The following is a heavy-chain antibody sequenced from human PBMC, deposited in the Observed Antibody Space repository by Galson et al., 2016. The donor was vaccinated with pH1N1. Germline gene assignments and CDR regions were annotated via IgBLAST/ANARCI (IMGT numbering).Heavy chain of an antibody. CDR1: GDSITSRSYY. Sequence: SGDSITSRSYYWGWIRQSPGKGLEWIGSIYHKGNTFCNPSLKGRVTISVDSSKNQFSLNLTSVTAADTATYYCARECTTACYKLYYYAMDVWGQGTTVTVSS. J-gene: IGHJ6*02. D-gene: IGHD2-2*02. V-gene: IGHV4-39*02. CDR3: ARECTTACYKLYYYAMDV. CDR2: IYHKGNT.